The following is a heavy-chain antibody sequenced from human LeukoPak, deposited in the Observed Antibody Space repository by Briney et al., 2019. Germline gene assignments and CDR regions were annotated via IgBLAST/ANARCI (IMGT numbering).Heavy chain of an antibody. Sequence: GGSLRLSCAASGFTFSSYSMNWVRQAPGKGLEWVSSISSSSSYIYYADSVKGRFTISRDNAKNSLYLQMNSLRAEDTAIYYCAKDRPNYYDSSGHYYRRDGDYWGQGTLVTASS. CDR1: GFTFSSYS. D-gene: IGHD3-22*01. CDR2: ISSSSSYI. V-gene: IGHV3-21*04. J-gene: IGHJ4*02. CDR3: AKDRPNYYDSSGHYYRRDGDY.